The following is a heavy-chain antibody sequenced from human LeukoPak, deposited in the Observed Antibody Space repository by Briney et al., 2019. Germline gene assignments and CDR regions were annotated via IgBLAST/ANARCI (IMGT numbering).Heavy chain of an antibody. V-gene: IGHV4-39*02. CDR3: SRENGAFSPFGY. CDR2: IYYSGST. D-gene: IGHD2-8*01. Sequence: SETLSLTCTVSGGSISSSSYYWGWIRQPPGKGLEWIGSIYYSGSTYYNPSLKSRVTISVDTSKNHLSLHLTSVTAADTAVYYCSRENGAFSPFGYWGQGYLVTVLS. CDR1: GGSISSSSYY. J-gene: IGHJ4*02.